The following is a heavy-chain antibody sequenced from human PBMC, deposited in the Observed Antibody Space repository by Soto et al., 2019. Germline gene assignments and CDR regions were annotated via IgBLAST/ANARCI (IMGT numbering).Heavy chain of an antibody. V-gene: IGHV3-30*04. CDR3: ARSRNSAVADSFDF. J-gene: IGHJ4*02. Sequence: PGGYLRLSCAASGFTFRNYAIRWVRQAPGKGLEWVAVISRDGSHKYYLDSVKGRFTISRDNSKGTVNLLMNSLRDDDSAMYYCARSRNSAVADSFDFWGQGTLGSVSS. D-gene: IGHD1-26*01. CDR2: ISRDGSHK. CDR1: GFTFRNYA.